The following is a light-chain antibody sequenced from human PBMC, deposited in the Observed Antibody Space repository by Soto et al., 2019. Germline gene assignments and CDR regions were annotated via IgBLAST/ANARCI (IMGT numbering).Light chain of an antibody. Sequence: QSVLTQPPSVSGSPGQTVTISCTGSSSNIGAGYDVHWYQQLPGTAPKLLIYDNSNRPSGVPDRFSGSKSGTSASLAITGLQAEDEADYYCQSYDSSLSGGVFGGGTKVTVL. V-gene: IGLV1-40*01. CDR1: SSNIGAGYD. CDR2: DNS. J-gene: IGLJ2*01. CDR3: QSYDSSLSGGV.